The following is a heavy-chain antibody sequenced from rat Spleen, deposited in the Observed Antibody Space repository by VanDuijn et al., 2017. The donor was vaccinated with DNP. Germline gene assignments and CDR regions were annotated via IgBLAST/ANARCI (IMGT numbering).Heavy chain of an antibody. Sequence: QVQLKESGPGLLQPSQTLSLTCTVSGFSLASYGVSWVRQSPGKGLEWIAAIAEGGSTYYNSALDSRLSISRDTSKGQVFLKMNSLQAEDTAIYYCARDLPTGINAMDAWGQGTSVTVSS. CDR2: IAEGGST. D-gene: IGHD1-7*01. V-gene: IGHV2S12*01. CDR1: GFSLASYG. J-gene: IGHJ4*01. CDR3: ARDLPTGINAMDA.